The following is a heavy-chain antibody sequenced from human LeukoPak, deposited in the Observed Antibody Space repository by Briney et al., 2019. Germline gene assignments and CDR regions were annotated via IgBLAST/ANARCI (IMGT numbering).Heavy chain of an antibody. CDR2: IYPGDSDT. CDR1: GASFTSYW. D-gene: IGHD3-3*01. CDR3: VRLGGYYPYYFDY. J-gene: IGHJ4*02. V-gene: IGHV5-51*01. Sequence: GEPLQISFKGSGASFTSYWIGWVRPLPGKGVEWRWIIYPGDSDTRYSPSFQGQVTISADKSISTAYLQWSSLKASDTAMYYCVRLGGYYPYYFDYWGQGTLVTVSS.